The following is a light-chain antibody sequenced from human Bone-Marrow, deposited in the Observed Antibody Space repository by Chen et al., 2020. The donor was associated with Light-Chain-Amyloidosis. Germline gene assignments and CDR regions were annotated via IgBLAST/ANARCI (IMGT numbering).Light chain of an antibody. Sequence: QSALTQPASVPGSPGPSITISCTGTSSDGGGDNHVSWYQQHQDKAPKLMIYEVTNRPSLVPDRFSGSKSDNTASLTISGLQTEDEADYFCSSYTITNTLVFGSGTRVTVL. J-gene: IGLJ1*01. V-gene: IGLV2-14*01. CDR1: SSDGGGDNH. CDR3: SSYTITNTLV. CDR2: EVT.